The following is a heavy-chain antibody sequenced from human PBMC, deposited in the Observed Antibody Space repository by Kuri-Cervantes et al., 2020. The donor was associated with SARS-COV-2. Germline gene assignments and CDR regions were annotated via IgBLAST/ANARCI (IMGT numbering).Heavy chain of an antibody. V-gene: IGHV3-74*01. Sequence: GGSLRLSCAASGFTFSSYAMSWVRQAPGKGLVWVSRINPDGSYTNNADFVKGRFTLSRDNAKNMLFLQMNSLRAEDTAVYYCVRDGDHWNFDYWGQGTLVTVSS. CDR1: GFTFSSYA. CDR3: VRDGDHWNFDY. D-gene: IGHD1-1*01. CDR2: INPDGSYT. J-gene: IGHJ4*02.